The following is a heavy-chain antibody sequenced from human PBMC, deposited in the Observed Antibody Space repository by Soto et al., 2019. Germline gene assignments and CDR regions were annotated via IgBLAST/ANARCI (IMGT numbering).Heavy chain of an antibody. CDR3: AKTPPGDRGDYLYGMDV. Sequence: GGSLRLSCAASGFTFSSYGMHWVRQAPGKGLEWVAVISYDGSNKYYADSVKGRFTISRDNSKNTLYLQMNSLRAEDTAVYYCAKTPPGDRGDYLYGMDVWGQGTTVTVSS. V-gene: IGHV3-30*18. D-gene: IGHD3-16*01. CDR2: ISYDGSNK. CDR1: GFTFSSYG. J-gene: IGHJ6*02.